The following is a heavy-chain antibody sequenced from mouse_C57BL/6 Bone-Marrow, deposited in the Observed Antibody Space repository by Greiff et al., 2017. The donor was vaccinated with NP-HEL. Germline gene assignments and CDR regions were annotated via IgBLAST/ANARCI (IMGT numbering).Heavy chain of an antibody. V-gene: IGHV1-18*01. CDR3: ARGGYDYDGVLLRFTY. J-gene: IGHJ3*01. Sequence: EVQLQQSGPELVKPGASVKIPCKASGYTFTDYNMAWVKQSHGKSLEWIGDLNPNYGGTIYNQKFKGKATLTVDKSSSTAYMELRSLTSEDTAVYYCARGGYDYDGVLLRFTYWGQGTLVTVSA. CDR2: LNPNYGGT. D-gene: IGHD2-4*01. CDR1: GYTFTDYN.